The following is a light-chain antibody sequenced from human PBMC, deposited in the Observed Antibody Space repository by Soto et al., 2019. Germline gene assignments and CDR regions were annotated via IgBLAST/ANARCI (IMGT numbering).Light chain of an antibody. J-gene: IGKJ1*01. Sequence: EIVLTQSPGTLYLSTGERATLSCRASQSVSSTYLAWYQQKPGQAPRFLIYGVSSRATGIPDRFSGSGSGTDFTLTISRLEPEDFAGYYCQEYGTSRTLGQGTKVEIK. CDR2: GVS. CDR3: QEYGTSRT. V-gene: IGKV3-20*01. CDR1: QSVSSTY.